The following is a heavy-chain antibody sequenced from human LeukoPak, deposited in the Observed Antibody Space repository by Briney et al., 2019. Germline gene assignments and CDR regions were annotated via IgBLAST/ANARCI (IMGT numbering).Heavy chain of an antibody. D-gene: IGHD6-13*01. Sequence: SETLSLTCTVSGGSISSSSYYWSWIRQPPGKGLEWIGEINHSGSTNYNPSLKSRVTISVDTSKNQFSLKLSSVTAADTAVYYCARTGSSSWYKWFDPWGQGTLVAVSS. CDR3: ARTGSSSWYKWFDP. CDR1: GGSISSSSYY. V-gene: IGHV4-39*07. CDR2: INHSGST. J-gene: IGHJ5*02.